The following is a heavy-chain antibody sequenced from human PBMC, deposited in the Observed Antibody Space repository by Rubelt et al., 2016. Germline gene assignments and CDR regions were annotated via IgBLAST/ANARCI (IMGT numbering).Heavy chain of an antibody. CDR3: AIPGSSWYGFDY. V-gene: IGHV1-18*04. J-gene: IGHJ4*02. CDR2: ISAHNGNT. Sequence: QVQLVQSGAEVKKPGASVKVSCKASGYTFTSYSMHLVRQAPGQGLEWLGRISAHNGNTNYARKPRGRSPMTTDTSTSTADMELRSLGSDDTAVYYCAIPGSSWYGFDYWGQGTLVTVSS. D-gene: IGHD6-13*01. CDR1: GYTFTSYS.